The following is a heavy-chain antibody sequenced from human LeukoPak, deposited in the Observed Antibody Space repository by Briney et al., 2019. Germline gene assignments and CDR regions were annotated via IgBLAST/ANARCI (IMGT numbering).Heavy chain of an antibody. J-gene: IGHJ3*02. CDR1: GFTFSSYG. Sequence: GRSLRLSCAASGFTFSSYGMHWVRQAPGKGLEWVADISYDGSNKYYADSVKGRFTISRDNSKNTLYLQMNSLRAEDTAVYYCAKVGWSSSWYEGLAFDIWGQGTMVTVSS. D-gene: IGHD6-13*01. V-gene: IGHV3-30*18. CDR3: AKVGWSSSWYEGLAFDI. CDR2: ISYDGSNK.